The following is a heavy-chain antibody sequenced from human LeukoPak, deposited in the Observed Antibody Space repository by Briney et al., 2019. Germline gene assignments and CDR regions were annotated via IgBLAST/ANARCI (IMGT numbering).Heavy chain of an antibody. D-gene: IGHD4-17*01. CDR1: GYTFTNYA. CDR3: ASSNTVTPLGYY. V-gene: IGHV1-3*01. CDR2: INAGNGNT. Sequence: ASVKASCKASGYTFTNYAMHWVRQAPGQRLEWMGWINAGNGNTKYSQKFQGRVTITRDTSASTAYMVLSSLRSEDTAVYYCASSNTVTPLGYYWGQGTLLTVSS. J-gene: IGHJ4*02.